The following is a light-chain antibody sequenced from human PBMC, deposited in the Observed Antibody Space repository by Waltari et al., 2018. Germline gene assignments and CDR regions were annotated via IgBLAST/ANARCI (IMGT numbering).Light chain of an antibody. V-gene: IGLV2-23*01. CDR3: CSYAGSSTYVL. CDR1: SSDVGGSDL. J-gene: IGLJ3*02. CDR2: EAT. Sequence: QSALTQPASVSGSPGQSITISCTGTSSDVGGSDLVSWYQHHPGKAPKLIIYEATKRPSGVSDRVSTSKSNHTASLTISGLQADDEANYYCCSYAGSSTYVLFGGGTSLTGL.